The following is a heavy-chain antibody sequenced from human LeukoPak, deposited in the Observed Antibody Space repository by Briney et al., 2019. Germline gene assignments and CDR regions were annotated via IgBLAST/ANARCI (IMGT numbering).Heavy chain of an antibody. CDR3: ARGSYSSSWKTFDY. D-gene: IGHD6-13*01. Sequence: QSGGSLRLSCAASGFTFSGSALHWVRQAPGKGLEWVALISYDGSDKYYADSVKGRFTISRDNSKNTLYVQMNSLRAEDTAVYYCARGSYSSSWKTFDYWGQGTLVTVSS. CDR2: ISYDGSDK. J-gene: IGHJ4*02. CDR1: GFTFSGSA. V-gene: IGHV3-30*04.